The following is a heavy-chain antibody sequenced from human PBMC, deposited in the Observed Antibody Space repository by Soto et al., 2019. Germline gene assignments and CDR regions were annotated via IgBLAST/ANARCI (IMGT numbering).Heavy chain of an antibody. D-gene: IGHD2-21*02. J-gene: IGHJ4*02. CDR1: GVTVSSDY. CDR2: LYRAGST. Sequence: EVQLVESGGGLIQPGGSLSLSCAASGVTVSSDYMSWVRQAPGEGLEWVSVLYRAGSTYYADSVKGRFTISRDNSKNTLYLHMISLSAEDTAVYYCVRGGWAYCGGDGDRAFDHWGRGTLVTVSP. CDR3: VRGGWAYCGGDGDRAFDH. V-gene: IGHV3-53*01.